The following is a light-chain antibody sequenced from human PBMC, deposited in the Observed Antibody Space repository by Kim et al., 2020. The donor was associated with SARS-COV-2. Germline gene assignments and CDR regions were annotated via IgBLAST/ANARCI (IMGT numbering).Light chain of an antibody. CDR3: QSYGV. J-gene: IGLJ3*02. Sequence: SIASKPVQWYKQRPGSVPTTVIYEDALRPSGIPDRFSGSIDTSSNSASLTISGLTTEDEAVYFCQSYGVFGGGTQLTVL. V-gene: IGLV6-57*02. CDR2: EDA. CDR1: SIASKP.